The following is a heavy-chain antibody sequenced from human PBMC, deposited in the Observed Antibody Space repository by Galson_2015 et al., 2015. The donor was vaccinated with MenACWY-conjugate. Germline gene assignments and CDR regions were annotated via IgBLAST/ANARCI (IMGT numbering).Heavy chain of an antibody. Sequence: SVKVSCKASGYTFTSYAISWVRQAPGQGLEWMGWISADNANTNYAQNLQGRVTMTTDTSTSTAYMELRSLRSDDTAVYYCARNEATTTLYYYGMDVWGQGTTVTVSS. CDR2: ISADNANT. CDR3: ARNEATTTLYYYGMDV. CDR1: GYTFTSYA. D-gene: IGHD5-24*01. V-gene: IGHV1-18*04. J-gene: IGHJ6*02.